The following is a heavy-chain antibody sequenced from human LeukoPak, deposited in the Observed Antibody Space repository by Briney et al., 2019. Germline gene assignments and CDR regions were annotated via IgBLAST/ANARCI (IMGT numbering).Heavy chain of an antibody. J-gene: IGHJ4*02. CDR3: ARERQLGATPFDY. CDR2: ASSDEVTT. CDR1: GLTFSSYS. Sequence: GGSLRLSCAASGLTFSSYSMNWVRQPPGKGLEWLAVASSDEVTTFYGDSVKGRFTISRDNSKNTVYLQMNSLRDEDTAVYYCARERQLGATPFDYWGQGSQVTVSS. D-gene: IGHD1-26*01. V-gene: IGHV3-30*05.